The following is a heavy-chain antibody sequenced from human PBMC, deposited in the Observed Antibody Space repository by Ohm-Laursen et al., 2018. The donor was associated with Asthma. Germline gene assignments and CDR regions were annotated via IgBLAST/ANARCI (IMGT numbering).Heavy chain of an antibody. CDR3: AKGIVPVYYYGLDV. V-gene: IGHV3-30-3*02. J-gene: IGHJ6*02. D-gene: IGHD1-26*01. CDR1: GFTFRSYA. CDR2: ISYDGSSE. Sequence: RSLRLSCAASGFTFRSYAMHWVRQAPGKGLECVALISYDGSSESYADSVKGRFTISRDNIKNTVHLDMNSLRAEDTAVYHCAKGIVPVYYYGLDVWGQGTTVTVSS.